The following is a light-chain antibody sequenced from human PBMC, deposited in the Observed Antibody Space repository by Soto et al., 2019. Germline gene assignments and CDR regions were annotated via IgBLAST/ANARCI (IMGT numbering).Light chain of an antibody. CDR3: QTWDIGARVV. Sequence: QAVVTQSPSASASLGASVKLTCTLSSGHSSYAIAWHQQQPEKGPRYLMKLSSDGSHSKGDGIPDRFSGSSSGAERYLTISSLQSEDEADYYCQTWDIGARVVLGGGTKLTVL. V-gene: IGLV4-69*01. CDR1: SGHSSYA. J-gene: IGLJ2*01. CDR2: LSSDGSH.